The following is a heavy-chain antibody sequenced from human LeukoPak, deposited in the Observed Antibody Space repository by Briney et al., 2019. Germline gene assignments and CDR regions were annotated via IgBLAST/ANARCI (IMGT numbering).Heavy chain of an antibody. V-gene: IGHV3-21*01. D-gene: IGHD3-22*01. CDR3: ARDVYDSSGWYYFDY. Sequence: PGGSLRLSCAASGFTFSSYAMSWVRQAPGKGLEWVSSISSSSSYIYYADSVKGRFTISRDNAKNSLYLQMNSLRAEDTAVYYCARDVYDSSGWYYFDYWGQGTLVTVSS. CDR2: ISSSSSYI. CDR1: GFTFSSYA. J-gene: IGHJ4*02.